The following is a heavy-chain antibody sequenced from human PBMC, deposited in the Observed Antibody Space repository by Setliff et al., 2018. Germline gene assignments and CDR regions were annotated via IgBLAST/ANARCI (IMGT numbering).Heavy chain of an antibody. V-gene: IGHV4-31*03. CDR1: GGSISSGGYY. CDR3: ARGRAEHSGH. Sequence: SETLSLTCTVSGGSISSGGYYWSWIRQHPGKGLEWIGYIYYSGSTSYYNPSLKSRVTISVDTSKNQFSPKLSSVTAADTAVYYCARGRAEHSGHWGQGTLVTVSS. CDR2: IYYSGSTS. D-gene: IGHD6-19*01. J-gene: IGHJ4*02.